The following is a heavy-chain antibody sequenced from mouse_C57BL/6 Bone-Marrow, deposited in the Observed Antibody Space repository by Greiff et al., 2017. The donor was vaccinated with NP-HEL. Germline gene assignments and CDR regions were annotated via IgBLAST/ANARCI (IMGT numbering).Heavy chain of an antibody. CDR1: GYTFTNYW. V-gene: IGHV1-63*01. J-gene: IGHJ4*01. D-gene: IGHD2-4*01. CDR2: IYPGGGYT. CDR3: ARKNDYGEGGYAMDY. Sequence: VQLQQSGAELVRPGTSVKMSCKASGYTFTNYWIGWVKQRPGHGLEWIGDIYPGGGYTNYNEKFKGKATLTADKSYSTAYMQFSSLTSEDSAIYYCARKNDYGEGGYAMDYWGQGTSVTVSS.